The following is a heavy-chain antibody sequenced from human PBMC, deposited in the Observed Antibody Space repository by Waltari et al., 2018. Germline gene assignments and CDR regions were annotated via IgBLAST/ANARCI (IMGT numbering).Heavy chain of an antibody. J-gene: IGHJ2*01. Sequence: QLQLQESGPGLVKPSETLSLTCTVSGGSISSSSYYLGWIRQRPGKGLEWIGSIYYSGSTYYNPSLKSRVTISVDTSKNQFSLKLSSVTAADTAVYYCARADFGSGSYYNDWYFDLWGRGTLVTVSS. V-gene: IGHV4-39*07. D-gene: IGHD3-10*01. CDR3: ARADFGSGSYYNDWYFDL. CDR1: GGSISSSSYY. CDR2: IYYSGST.